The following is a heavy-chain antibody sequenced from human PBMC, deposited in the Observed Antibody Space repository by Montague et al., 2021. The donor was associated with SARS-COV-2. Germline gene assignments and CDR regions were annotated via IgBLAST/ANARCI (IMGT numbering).Heavy chain of an antibody. CDR3: ARASGKKTIFGVVISYFDY. Sequence: TLSLTCTVSGGSISSGGYYWSWIRQHPGKDLEWIGYIYYSGSTYYNPSLKSRVTISVDTSKNQFSLKLSSVTAADTAVYYCARASGKKTIFGVVISYFDYWGQGALVTVSS. J-gene: IGHJ4*02. V-gene: IGHV4-31*03. D-gene: IGHD3-3*01. CDR2: IYYSGST. CDR1: GGSISSGGYY.